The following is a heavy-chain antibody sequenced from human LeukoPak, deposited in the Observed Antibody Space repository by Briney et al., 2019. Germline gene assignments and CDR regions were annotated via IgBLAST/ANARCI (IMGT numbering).Heavy chain of an antibody. CDR1: GYSFTNYW. V-gene: IGHV5-51*01. CDR3: ARFNNYDSIPFDY. J-gene: IGHJ4*02. Sequence: GESLKISCKGSGYSFTNYWIGWVRQMPGKGLEWMGIIYPGDSDTRFSPSFQGQVTISADKSISTAYLQWSSLKASDTGMYYCARFNNYDSIPFDYWGQGTLVTVSS. CDR2: IYPGDSDT. D-gene: IGHD3-22*01.